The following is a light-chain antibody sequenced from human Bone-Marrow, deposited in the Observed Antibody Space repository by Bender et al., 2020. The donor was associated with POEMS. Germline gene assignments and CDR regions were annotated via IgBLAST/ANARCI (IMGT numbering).Light chain of an antibody. Sequence: QSALTQPASVSGSPGQSITISCTGTSSDVGSYNLVSWYQQYPGKAPKLVIYEVTKRPSGVSNRFSGSKSGNTASLTISGLLVEDEADYYCCSFAGSSIYVLFGGGTKLTVL. V-gene: IGLV2-23*02. J-gene: IGLJ2*01. CDR2: EVT. CDR3: CSFAGSSIYVL. CDR1: SSDVGSYNL.